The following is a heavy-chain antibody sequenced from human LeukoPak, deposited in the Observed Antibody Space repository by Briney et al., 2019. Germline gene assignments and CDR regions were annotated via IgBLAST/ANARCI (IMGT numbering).Heavy chain of an antibody. Sequence: GSGPALVNPTQTLTLTCTFSGFSLSSSGMCVSWIRQPPGKALEWLARIDWDDDKYYSASLKTRLTISKDTSKNQVVLTMTNMDPVDTATYYCARVSGSGWYFDYWGQGTLVPVSS. D-gene: IGHD6-19*01. CDR3: ARVSGSGWYFDY. CDR2: IDWDDDK. V-gene: IGHV2-70*11. J-gene: IGHJ4*02. CDR1: GFSLSSSGMC.